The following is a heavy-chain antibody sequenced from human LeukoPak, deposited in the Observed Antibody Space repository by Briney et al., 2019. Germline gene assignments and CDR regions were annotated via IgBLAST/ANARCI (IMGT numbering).Heavy chain of an antibody. CDR1: GGTFSSYA. CDR3: ARSKDIVVVPYYYYYMDV. CDR2: IIPIFGTA. J-gene: IGHJ6*03. Sequence: ASVTVSCKASGGTFSSYAISWVRQAPGQGLEWMGGIIPIFGTANYAQKFQGRVTITTEEYTSRAYMELSSLRSEDTAVYYCARSKDIVVVPYYYYYMDVWAKGPRSPSP. D-gene: IGHD2-2*01. V-gene: IGHV1-69*05.